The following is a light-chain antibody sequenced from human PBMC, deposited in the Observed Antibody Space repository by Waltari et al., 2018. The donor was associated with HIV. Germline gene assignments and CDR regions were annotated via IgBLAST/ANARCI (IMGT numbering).Light chain of an antibody. V-gene: IGKV3-15*01. J-gene: IGKJ1*01. CDR2: GAS. CDR3: QQYNKWPPWT. CDR1: QDISSN. Sequence: EIVMTQSPATLSASPGERATLSCRASQDISSNLAWYQQKPGQAPRLLIYGASTRATDIPVRFSGSGSGTEFTLTISSLQSEDFAVYYCQQYNKWPPWTFGQWTTVEIK.